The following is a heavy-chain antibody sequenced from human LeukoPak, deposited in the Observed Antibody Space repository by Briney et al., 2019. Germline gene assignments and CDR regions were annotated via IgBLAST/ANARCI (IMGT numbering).Heavy chain of an antibody. D-gene: IGHD1-26*01. V-gene: IGHV4-38-2*02. CDR2: IYHSGST. J-gene: IGHJ4*02. CDR1: GYSISSGYY. Sequence: SETLSLTCTVSGYSISSGYYWGWIRQPPGKGLEWIGSIYHSGSTYYNSSLKSRVTISVDTSKNQFSLKLSSVTAADTAVYYCARGARYSGSYWGAFDYWGQGTLVTVSS. CDR3: ARGARYSGSYWGAFDY.